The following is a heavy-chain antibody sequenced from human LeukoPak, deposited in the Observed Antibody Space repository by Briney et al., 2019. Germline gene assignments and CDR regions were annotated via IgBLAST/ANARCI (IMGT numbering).Heavy chain of an antibody. V-gene: IGHV1-69*10. CDR2: INAGNGNT. D-gene: IGHD3-22*01. Sequence: ASVKVSCKTYGGTFSSFAMNWVRHAPGQGLEWMGWINAGNGNTKYSQKFQGRVTITADKSTSTAYMELSSLRSEDTAVYYCAREYYYDSSGYYNNWGQGTLVTVSS. CDR3: AREYYYDSSGYYNN. J-gene: IGHJ4*02. CDR1: GGTFSSFA.